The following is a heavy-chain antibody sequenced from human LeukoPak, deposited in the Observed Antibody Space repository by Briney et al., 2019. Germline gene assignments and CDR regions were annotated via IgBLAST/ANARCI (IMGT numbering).Heavy chain of an antibody. Sequence: PSETLSLTCAVYGGSFSGYYWSWIRQPPGKGLEWIGEINHSGSTNYNPSLKSRVTISVDTSKNQFSLKLSSVTAADTAVYYCARGRENYGSGSYYYYYYYMDVWGKGTTVTVSS. D-gene: IGHD3-10*01. CDR1: GGSFSGYY. CDR3: ARGRENYGSGSYYYYYYYMDV. CDR2: INHSGST. V-gene: IGHV4-34*01. J-gene: IGHJ6*03.